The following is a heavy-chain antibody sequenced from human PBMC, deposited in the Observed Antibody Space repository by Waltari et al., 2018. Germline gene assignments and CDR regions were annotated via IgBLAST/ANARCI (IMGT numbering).Heavy chain of an antibody. Sequence: EVQLVESGGGLVKPGGSLRLSCAASGFTFSRYSMNWVRQAPGKGVEWVSSISSSISYIYYADSVKGRFTISRDNAKNSLYLQMNSLRAEDTAVYYCASPGSYQPGGYFDYWGQGTLVTVSS. V-gene: IGHV3-21*01. J-gene: IGHJ4*02. D-gene: IGHD1-26*01. CDR3: ASPGSYQPGGYFDY. CDR1: GFTFSRYS. CDR2: ISSSISYI.